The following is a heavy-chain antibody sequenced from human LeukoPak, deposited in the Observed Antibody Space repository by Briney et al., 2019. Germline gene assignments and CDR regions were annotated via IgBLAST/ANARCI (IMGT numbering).Heavy chain of an antibody. D-gene: IGHD1-26*01. Sequence: SEALSLTCTVSGGSINSYYWSWIRQPPGKGLEWIGYIYSSGSTNYNPSLEGRVTISVDTSKNQFSLKLRSVTAADTAVYYCARHSSRSGAILDYWGQGTLFTVAS. V-gene: IGHV4-59*08. CDR1: GGSINSYY. J-gene: IGHJ4*02. CDR2: IYSSGST. CDR3: ARHSSRSGAILDY.